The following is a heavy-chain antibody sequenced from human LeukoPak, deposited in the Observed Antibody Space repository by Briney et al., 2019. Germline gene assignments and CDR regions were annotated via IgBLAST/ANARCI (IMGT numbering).Heavy chain of an antibody. CDR2: ISYDGSNK. CDR3: AKAVYSSGWYRGAFDI. Sequence: GGSLRLSCAASGFTFSSYGMHWVRQALGKGLEWVAVISYDGSNKYYADSVKGRFTISRDNSKNTLYLQMNSLRAEDTAVYYCAKAVYSSGWYRGAFDIWGQGTMVTVSS. D-gene: IGHD6-19*01. V-gene: IGHV3-30*18. CDR1: GFTFSSYG. J-gene: IGHJ3*02.